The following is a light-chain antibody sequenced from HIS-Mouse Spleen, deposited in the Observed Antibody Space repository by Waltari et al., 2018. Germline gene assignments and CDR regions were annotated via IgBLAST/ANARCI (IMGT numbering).Light chain of an antibody. CDR1: SSDVGGYNY. J-gene: IGLJ2*01. Sequence: QSALTQPPSASGSPGQSVTISCTGTSSDVGGYNYVSWYQQHPGKAPKLMIYEVSKRPAGVPGRFSGSKSGNTASLTGSGLQAEDEADYCCSSYAGSNKGVFGGGTKLTVL. CDR3: SSYAGSNKGV. V-gene: IGLV2-8*01. CDR2: EVS.